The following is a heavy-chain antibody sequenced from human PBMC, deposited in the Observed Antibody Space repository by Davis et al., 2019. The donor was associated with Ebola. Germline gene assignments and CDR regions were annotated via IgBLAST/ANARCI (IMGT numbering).Heavy chain of an antibody. Sequence: AASVKVSCKASGFTFTSSAVQWVRQARGQRLEWIGWIVVGSGNTNYAQKLQGRVTMTTDTSTSTAYMELRSLRSDDTAVYYCARGTLGWFDPWGQGTLVTVSS. V-gene: IGHV1-58*01. CDR1: GFTFTSSA. D-gene: IGHD3-16*01. J-gene: IGHJ5*02. CDR2: IVVGSGNT. CDR3: ARGTLGWFDP.